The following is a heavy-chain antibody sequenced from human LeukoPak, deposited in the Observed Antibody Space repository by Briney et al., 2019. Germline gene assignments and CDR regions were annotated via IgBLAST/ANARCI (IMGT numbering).Heavy chain of an antibody. CDR2: LSANGGTT. CDR3: AKDLSGSYDS. V-gene: IGHV3-23*01. J-gene: IGHJ5*01. CDR1: RFASSTYA. Sequence: GWSLRLSCAASRFASSTYAMSWVGPARGKGLEWVSALSANGGTTYYADSVQGRFTISRDNSKNTLYLQIRSLRVEDTAVYYCAKDLSGSYDSWGEGTLVTVSS. D-gene: IGHD1-26*01.